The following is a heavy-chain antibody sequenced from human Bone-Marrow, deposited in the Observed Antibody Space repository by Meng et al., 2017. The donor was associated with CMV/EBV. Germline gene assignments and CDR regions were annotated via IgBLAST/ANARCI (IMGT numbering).Heavy chain of an antibody. D-gene: IGHD4-23*01. CDR2: IQFNGNYK. CDR3: AKDWRWQSPNYGMNV. Sequence: GESLKISCAASGFSFSNYGMHWVRQAPGKGLEWVTFIQFNGNYKYYSDSVKGRFTISRDNSKNTLYLQMSSLRADDAAVYYCAKDWRWQSPNYGMNVWGQGTTVTVSS. J-gene: IGHJ6*02. V-gene: IGHV3-30*02. CDR1: GFSFSNYG.